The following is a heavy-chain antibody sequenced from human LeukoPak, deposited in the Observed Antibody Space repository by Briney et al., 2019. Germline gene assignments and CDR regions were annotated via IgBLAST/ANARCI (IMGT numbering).Heavy chain of an antibody. V-gene: IGHV3-30-3*01. CDR2: ISYDGSIK. CDR1: GFTFSSYA. J-gene: IGHJ4*02. D-gene: IGHD3-10*02. Sequence: GGSLRLSCAASGFTFSSYAMHWVRQAPGKGLEWVAVISYDGSIKYYADSVKGRFTISRDISKSTLPLQMNSLRAEDTALYYCARDLSNVPGQYWGQGTLVTVSS. CDR3: ARDLSNVPGQY.